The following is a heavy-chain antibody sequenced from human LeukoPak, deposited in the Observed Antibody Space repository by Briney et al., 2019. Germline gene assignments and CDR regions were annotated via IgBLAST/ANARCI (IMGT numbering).Heavy chain of an antibody. D-gene: IGHD5-18*01. CDR3: AKDGGRGYSYGFLGAFDI. CDR1: GFTFSDYY. CDR2: ISYDGSNK. Sequence: PGGSLRLSCATSGFTFSDYYMSWIRQAPGKELEWVAVISYDGSNKYYADSVKGRFTISRDNSKNTLYLQMNSLRAEDTAVYYCAKDGGRGYSYGFLGAFDIWGQGTMVTVSS. V-gene: IGHV3-30*18. J-gene: IGHJ3*02.